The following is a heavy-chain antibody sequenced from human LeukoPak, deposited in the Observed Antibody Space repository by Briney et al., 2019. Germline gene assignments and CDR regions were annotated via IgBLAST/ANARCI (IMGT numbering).Heavy chain of an antibody. CDR2: INSDGSST. Sequence: GGSLRLSCAASGFTFSTYWMHWVRQAPGKGLVWVSRINSDGSSTSYADSVKGRFTISRDNAKNTLYLQMNSLRAEDMAVYYCAVGSRNAPDYWGQGTLVTVSS. V-gene: IGHV3-74*01. D-gene: IGHD1-1*01. CDR1: GFTFSTYW. J-gene: IGHJ4*02. CDR3: AVGSRNAPDY.